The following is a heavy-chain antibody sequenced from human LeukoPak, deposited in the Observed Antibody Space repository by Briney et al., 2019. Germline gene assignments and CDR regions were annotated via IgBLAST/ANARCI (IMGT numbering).Heavy chain of an antibody. V-gene: IGHV1-69*01. Sequence: GASVKVSCKASGGTFSTYGITWVRQAPGQGLEWMGGIIPIFGTANYAQKFQGRVTITADESTSTAYMELSSLRSEDTAVYYCAREKYYYDSSGYYYYWFDPWGQGTLVTVSS. CDR1: GGTFSTYG. D-gene: IGHD3-22*01. J-gene: IGHJ5*02. CDR2: IIPIFGTA. CDR3: AREKYYYDSSGYYYYWFDP.